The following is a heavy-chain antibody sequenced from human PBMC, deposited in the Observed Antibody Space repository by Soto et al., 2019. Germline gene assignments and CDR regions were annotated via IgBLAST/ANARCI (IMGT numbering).Heavy chain of an antibody. V-gene: IGHV3-72*01. CDR2: IKNKANSYTT. CDR1: GFTFSAHY. D-gene: IGHD1-26*01. CDR3: ARVSLVGPSGGRYFDY. J-gene: IGHJ4*02. Sequence: EVQLVESGGGLVQPGGSLRLSCAASGFTFSAHYMDWVRQAPGKGLEWVGRIKNKANSYTTEYSASVEGRCTISREVSQNSLYLQMSNVKTEDTAVCYCARVSLVGPSGGRYFDYWDQGSQGAVSS.